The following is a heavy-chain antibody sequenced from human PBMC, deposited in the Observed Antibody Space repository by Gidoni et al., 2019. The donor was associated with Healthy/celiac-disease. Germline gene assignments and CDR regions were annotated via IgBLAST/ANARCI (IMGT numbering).Heavy chain of an antibody. CDR3: ARGGRPRYFYWFTPPHFDY. CDR1: GGSISSGGYS. CDR2: IYHSGST. J-gene: IGHJ4*02. V-gene: IGHV4-30-2*01. D-gene: IGHD3-9*01. Sequence: QLQLQESGSGLVKPSQTLSLTCAVSGGSISSGGYSWSWIRQPPGKGLEWIGYIYHSGSTYYNPSLKSRVTISVDRSKNQFSLKLSSVTAADTAVYYCARGGRPRYFYWFTPPHFDYWGQGTLVTVSS.